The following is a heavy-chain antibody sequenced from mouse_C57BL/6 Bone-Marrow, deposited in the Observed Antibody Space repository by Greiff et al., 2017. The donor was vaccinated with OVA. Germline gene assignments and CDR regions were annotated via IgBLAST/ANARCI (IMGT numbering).Heavy chain of an antibody. CDR1: GFTFSDYY. Sequence: EVKLVESGGGLVQPGGSLKLSCAASGFTFSDYYMYWVRQTPEKRLEWVAYISNGGGSTYYPDTVKGRFTISRDNAKNTLYLQMSRLKSEDTAMYYCARQDPYDYDVGFAYWGQGTLVTVSA. D-gene: IGHD2-4*01. J-gene: IGHJ3*01. CDR3: ARQDPYDYDVGFAY. V-gene: IGHV5-12*01. CDR2: ISNGGGST.